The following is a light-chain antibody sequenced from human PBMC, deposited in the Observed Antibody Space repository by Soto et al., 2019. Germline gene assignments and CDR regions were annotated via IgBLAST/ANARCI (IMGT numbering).Light chain of an antibody. Sequence: EIVMTQSPATLSVSPGERASLSCRASQSVGNFLAWYQQKPGQAPRLLIYHISTRATGIPARFSGSGSGTEFTLTISSLQSEDFAVYYCQQYNNRPRTFGQGTKV. CDR3: QQYNNRPRT. CDR1: QSVGNF. J-gene: IGKJ1*01. CDR2: HIS. V-gene: IGKV3-15*01.